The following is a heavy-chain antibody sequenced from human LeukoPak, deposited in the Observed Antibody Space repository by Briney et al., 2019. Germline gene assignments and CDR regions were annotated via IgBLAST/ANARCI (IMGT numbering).Heavy chain of an antibody. J-gene: IGHJ4*02. CDR3: ARLSKAADTVFDY. CDR2: IYYSGST. CDR1: GGSISSSSYY. Sequence: PSETLSLTCTVSGGSISSSSYYWGWIRQPPGKGLEWIGSIYYSGSTYYNPSLKSRVTISVDTSKNQFSLKLSSVTAADTAVYYCARLSKAADTVFDYWGQGTLVTVSS. V-gene: IGHV4-39*01. D-gene: IGHD2-2*01.